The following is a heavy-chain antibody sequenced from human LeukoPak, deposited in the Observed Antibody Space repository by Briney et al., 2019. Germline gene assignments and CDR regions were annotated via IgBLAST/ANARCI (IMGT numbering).Heavy chain of an antibody. Sequence: GGSLRLSCAASGFTFSDCYMSWIRQAPGKGPEWVSSITSGRTTYYANSVKGGFTISRDNSKNTLYLQMGSLRAEDMAVYYCARWGQLAFDYWGQGTLVTVSS. CDR2: ITSGRTT. V-gene: IGHV3-69-1*01. CDR3: ARWGQLAFDY. D-gene: IGHD6-6*01. J-gene: IGHJ4*02. CDR1: GFTFSDCY.